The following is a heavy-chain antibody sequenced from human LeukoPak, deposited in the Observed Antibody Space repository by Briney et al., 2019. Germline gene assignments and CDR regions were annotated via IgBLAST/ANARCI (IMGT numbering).Heavy chain of an antibody. CDR3: ARGPHRGWLQPPNYYYYYGMDV. CDR1: GGSISSYY. D-gene: IGHD5-24*01. J-gene: IGHJ6*02. Sequence: SETLSLTCTVSGGSISSYYWSWIRQPPGKGLEWIGYIYYSGSTNYNPSLRSRVTISVDTSKNQFSLKLSSVTAADTAVYYCARGPHRGWLQPPNYYYYYGMDVWGQGTTVTVSS. CDR2: IYYSGST. V-gene: IGHV4-59*01.